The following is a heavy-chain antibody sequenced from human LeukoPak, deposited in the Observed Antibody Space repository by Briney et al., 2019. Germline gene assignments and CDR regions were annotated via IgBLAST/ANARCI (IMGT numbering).Heavy chain of an antibody. CDR1: GFTFSNAW. D-gene: IGHD1-26*01. CDR3: ATGGVIVGLNETDY. Sequence: PGGSLRLSCEVSGFTFSNAWMNWVRQAPGKGLEWVGRIKSKIDGGTRDYAAPVKGRFIIARDDSKSSLYLQMNSLKKEDTAIYYCATGGVIVGLNETDYWGQGTLVTVSS. J-gene: IGHJ4*02. V-gene: IGHV3-15*05. CDR2: IKSKIDGGTR.